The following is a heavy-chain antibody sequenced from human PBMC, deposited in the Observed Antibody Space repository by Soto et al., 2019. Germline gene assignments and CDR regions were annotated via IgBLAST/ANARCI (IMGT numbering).Heavy chain of an antibody. V-gene: IGHV4-59*01. CDR2: IYYSEST. D-gene: IGHD3-10*01. J-gene: IGHJ5*02. CDR1: GGSISSYY. Sequence: SETLSLTCTVSGGSISSYYWSWIRQPPGKGLEWNGYIYYSESTNYNPSLKSRVTISVDTSKNQFSLKLSTVTAADTTMYYYARLSMVRGVPTPLSAFDPWGQGTLVTVSS. CDR3: ARLSMVRGVPTPLSAFDP.